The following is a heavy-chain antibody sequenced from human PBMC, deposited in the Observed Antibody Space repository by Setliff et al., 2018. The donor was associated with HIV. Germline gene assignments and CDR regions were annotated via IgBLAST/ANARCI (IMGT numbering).Heavy chain of an antibody. D-gene: IGHD6-19*01. V-gene: IGHV4-61*09. CDR2: IYTSGST. Sequence: SETLSLTCTVSGGSISSGSYYWSWIRQPAGKGLEWIGHIYTSGSTNYNPSLKSRVTISVDTSKNQFSLKLSSVNAADTAVYYCARGLSSGWYGYWYFDLWGRGTLVTVSS. CDR3: ARGLSSGWYGYWYFDL. CDR1: GGSISSGSYY. J-gene: IGHJ2*01.